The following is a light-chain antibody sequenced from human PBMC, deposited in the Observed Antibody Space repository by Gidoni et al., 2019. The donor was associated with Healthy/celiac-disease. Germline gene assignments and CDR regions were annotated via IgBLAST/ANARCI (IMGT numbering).Light chain of an antibody. CDR3: QQYGSSPPRT. J-gene: IGKJ3*01. CDR2: GAS. Sequence: EIVLTQSPGTLSLSPGESATLSCRASQSVSSSYLAWYQQKPGQAPRLLIYGASSRATGIPDRFSGSGSGTDFTLTISRLEPEDFAVYYCQQYGSSPPRTFGPGTKVDIK. V-gene: IGKV3-20*01. CDR1: QSVSSSY.